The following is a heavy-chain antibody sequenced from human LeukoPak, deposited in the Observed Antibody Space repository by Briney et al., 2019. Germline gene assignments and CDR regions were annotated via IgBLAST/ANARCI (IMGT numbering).Heavy chain of an antibody. CDR3: ARSSYSSSSSV. CDR2: IYSGGTT. J-gene: IGHJ3*01. D-gene: IGHD6-6*01. Sequence: GGSLRLSCAASGFTVSSNYMSWVRQAPGKGLEWVSVIYSGGTTYYADSVKGRFTISRDNAKNSLYLQINSLRAEDTAVYYCARSSYSSSSSVWGQGTMVTVSS. CDR1: GFTVSSNY. V-gene: IGHV3-53*01.